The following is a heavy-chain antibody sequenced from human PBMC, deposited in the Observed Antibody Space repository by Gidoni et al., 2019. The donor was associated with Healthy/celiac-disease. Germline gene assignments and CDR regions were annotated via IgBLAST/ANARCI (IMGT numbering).Heavy chain of an antibody. V-gene: IGHV4-34*01. CDR2: INHSGST. CDR3: ARGRPLIYYYYGMDV. Sequence: QVQLQQWGAGLLQPSEPLSLTCAFYGGSFSGYYWRWIRQPPGTGLEWIGEINHSGSTNYNPSLKSRVTISVDTAKNQFSLKLSSVTAADTAVYYCARGRPLIYYYYGMDVWGQGTTVTVSS. J-gene: IGHJ6*02. CDR1: GGSFSGYY.